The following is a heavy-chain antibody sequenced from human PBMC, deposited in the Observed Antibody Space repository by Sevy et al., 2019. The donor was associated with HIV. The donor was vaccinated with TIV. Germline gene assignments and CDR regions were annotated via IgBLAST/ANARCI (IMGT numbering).Heavy chain of an antibody. V-gene: IGHV4-39*01. Sequence: SETLSLTCSVSGGSIATFGSFWGWIRQPPGKGLEWIGDISYRGATSYNPSLKSRATISVDTSKSQLSLKLTSLTPADTAVYYCARIYDHWGQGVLVTVSS. CDR1: GGSIATFGSF. J-gene: IGHJ5*02. CDR3: ARIYDH. CDR2: ISYRGAT.